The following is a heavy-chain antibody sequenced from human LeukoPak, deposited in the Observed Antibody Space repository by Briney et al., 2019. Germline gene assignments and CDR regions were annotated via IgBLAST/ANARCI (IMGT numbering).Heavy chain of an antibody. CDR1: GYTLTNYG. D-gene: IGHD6-13*01. V-gene: IGHV1-18*01. CDR3: ARDSDTRVIAAKFAY. Sequence: GASVKVSCKASGYTLTNYGMSWVRQAPGQGLEWMGWISAHNGNTNYAQKFQGRVTMTTDTSTNTAYMELRSLRSDDAAVYYCARDSDTRVIAAKFAYWGQGTLVTVSS. CDR2: ISAHNGNT. J-gene: IGHJ4*02.